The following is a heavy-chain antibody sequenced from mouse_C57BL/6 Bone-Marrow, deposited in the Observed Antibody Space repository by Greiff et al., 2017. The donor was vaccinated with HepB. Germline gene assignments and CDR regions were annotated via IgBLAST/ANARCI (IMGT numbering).Heavy chain of an antibody. J-gene: IGHJ2*01. Sequence: QVQLQQSGAELVRPGTSVKVSCKASGYAFTNYLIEWVKQRPGQGLEWIGVINPGSGGTNYNEKFKGKATLTADKSSSTAYMQLSSLTSEDSAVYFCARSYYYGKGNYWGQGTTLTVSS. CDR3: ARSYYYGKGNY. CDR2: INPGSGGT. D-gene: IGHD1-1*01. CDR1: GYAFTNYL. V-gene: IGHV1-54*01.